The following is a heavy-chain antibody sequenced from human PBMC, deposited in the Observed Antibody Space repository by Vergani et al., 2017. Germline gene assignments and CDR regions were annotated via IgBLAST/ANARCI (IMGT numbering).Heavy chain of an antibody. CDR3: AKDADYYDSSGYYGD. V-gene: IGHV3-9*01. D-gene: IGHD3-22*01. CDR1: GFTFDDYA. CDR2: ISWNSGSI. Sequence: VQLVESGGGLVKPGGSLRLSCAASGFTFDDYAMHWVRQAPGKGLEWVSGISWNSGSIGYADSVKGRFTISRDNAKNSLYLQMNSLRAEDTALYYCAKDADYYDSSGYYGDWGQGTLVTVSS. J-gene: IGHJ4*02.